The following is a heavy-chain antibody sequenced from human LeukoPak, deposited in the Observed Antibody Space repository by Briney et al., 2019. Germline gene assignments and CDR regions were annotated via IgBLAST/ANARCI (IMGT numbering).Heavy chain of an antibody. CDR1: GFTFSSYG. J-gene: IGHJ4*02. CDR3: ARGVKQLADLDY. D-gene: IGHD6-13*01. CDR2: IYSGGST. Sequence: PGGSLRLSCAASGFTFSSYGMSWVRQAPGKGLEWVSVIYSGGSTYYADSVKGRFTISRDNSKNTLYLQMNSLRAEDTAVYYCARGVKQLADLDYWGQGTLVTVSS. V-gene: IGHV3-66*01.